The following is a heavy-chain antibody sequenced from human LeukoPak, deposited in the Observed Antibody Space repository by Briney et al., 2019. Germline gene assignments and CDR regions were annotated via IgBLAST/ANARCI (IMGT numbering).Heavy chain of an antibody. CDR3: ARVGCSGGSCWYYFDY. CDR2: IIPIFGTA. V-gene: IGHV1-69*13. D-gene: IGHD2-15*01. J-gene: IGHJ4*02. CDR1: GGTFSSYA. Sequence: SVKVSCKASGGTFSSYAISWVGQAPGQGLEWMGGIIPIFGTANYAQKFQGRVTITADESTSTAYMELSSLRSEDTAVYYCARVGCSGGSCWYYFDYWGQGTLITVSS.